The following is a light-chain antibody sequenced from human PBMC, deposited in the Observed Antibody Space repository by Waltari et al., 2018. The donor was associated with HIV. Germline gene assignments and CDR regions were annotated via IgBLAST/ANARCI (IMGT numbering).Light chain of an antibody. Sequence: QSVLTQPPSASGTPGQRVTISCSGSSSNIGSNTVNWYQQLPGTAPKLLIYSNNQRPSGVPDRFSGSKSGTSASLAISGLQSEDEADYYCAAWGDSPVFGGGTKLTVL. CDR2: SNN. CDR1: SSNIGSNT. CDR3: AAWGDSPV. J-gene: IGLJ3*02. V-gene: IGLV1-44*01.